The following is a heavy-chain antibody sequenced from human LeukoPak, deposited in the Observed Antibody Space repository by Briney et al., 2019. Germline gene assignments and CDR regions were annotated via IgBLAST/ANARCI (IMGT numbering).Heavy chain of an antibody. CDR2: IYHSGST. D-gene: IGHD6-19*01. CDR1: GYSISSGYY. V-gene: IGHV4-38-2*02. J-gene: IGHJ4*02. CDR3: ARVNSSPQSKDLDY. Sequence: SSETLSLTCTVSGYSISSGYYWGWIRQPPGKGLEWIGSIYHSGSTYYNPSLKSRVTISVDTSKNQFSLKLSSVTAADTAVYYCARVNSSPQSKDLDYWGQGTLVTVSS.